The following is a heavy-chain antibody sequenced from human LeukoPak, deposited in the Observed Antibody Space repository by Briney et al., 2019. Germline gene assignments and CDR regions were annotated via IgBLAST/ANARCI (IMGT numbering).Heavy chain of an antibody. V-gene: IGHV3-48*03. CDR3: ARDWYDNSDAFDI. CDR1: GFTFSSYE. CDR2: ISSSGSTI. Sequence: QPGGSLRLSCAASGFTFSSYEMNWVRQAPGKGLEWVSYISSSGSTIYYADSLKGRFTISRDNAKNSLYLQMNSLRAVDTAVYFCARDWYDNSDAFDIWGQGTMVTVSS. J-gene: IGHJ3*02. D-gene: IGHD3-9*01.